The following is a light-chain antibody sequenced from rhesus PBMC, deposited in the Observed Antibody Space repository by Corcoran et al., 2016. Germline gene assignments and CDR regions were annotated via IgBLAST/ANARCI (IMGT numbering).Light chain of an antibody. CDR2: GAS. Sequence: ETVVTQSPATLSLSPGERATLSCRASQSVGSYFAWYQQQPGQAPRLLIYGASSRANGIPARFRGRGSVTDFTLTSSSLEPEDVGVYYCQQSSNLWTFGQGTKVEIK. CDR3: QQSSNLWT. V-gene: IGKV3-24*04. J-gene: IGKJ1*01. CDR1: QSVGSY.